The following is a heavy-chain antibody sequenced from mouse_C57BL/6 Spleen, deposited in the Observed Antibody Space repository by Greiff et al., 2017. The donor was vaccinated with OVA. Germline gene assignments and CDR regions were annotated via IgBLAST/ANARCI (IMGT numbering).Heavy chain of an antibody. CDR1: GFSLTSYG. Sequence: VKLEESGPGLVQPSQSLSITCTVSGFSLTSYGVHWVRQSPGKGLEWLGVIWSGGSTDYNAAFISRLSISKDNSKSQVFFKMNSLQADDTAIYYYARNWDFYYYGSSYLYAMDYWGQGTSVTVSS. V-gene: IGHV2-2*01. CDR3: ARNWDFYYYGSSYLYAMDY. CDR2: IWSGGST. J-gene: IGHJ4*01. D-gene: IGHD1-1*01.